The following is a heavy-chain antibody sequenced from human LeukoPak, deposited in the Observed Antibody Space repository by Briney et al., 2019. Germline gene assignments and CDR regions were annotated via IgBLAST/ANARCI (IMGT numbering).Heavy chain of an antibody. J-gene: IGHJ3*02. D-gene: IGHD3-3*01. Sequence: GGSLRLSCAASGLTFINFGMTWVRQAPGKGLEWVSAISGSGVITFYADSVKGRFTISRDNSKNTLYLQMNSLRAEDTALYYCAKSRLSGINDAFDIWGQGTMVTVSS. CDR1: GLTFINFG. CDR2: ISGSGVIT. CDR3: AKSRLSGINDAFDI. V-gene: IGHV3-23*01.